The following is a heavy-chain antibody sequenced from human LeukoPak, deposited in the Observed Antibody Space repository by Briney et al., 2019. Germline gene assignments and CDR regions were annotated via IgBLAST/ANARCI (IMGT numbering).Heavy chain of an antibody. V-gene: IGHV3-15*01. CDR1: GFTFSNAW. Sequence: GGSLRLSCAASGFTFSNAWMSWLRQAPAKGLEWVGRIKSNTDGGTTDYAAPVKGRFTISRDDSECTLYLQMNSLKTEDTAVYYCTTSMVRGVLIDYWGQGALVTVSS. D-gene: IGHD3-10*01. CDR3: TTSMVRGVLIDY. J-gene: IGHJ4*02. CDR2: IKSNTDGGTT.